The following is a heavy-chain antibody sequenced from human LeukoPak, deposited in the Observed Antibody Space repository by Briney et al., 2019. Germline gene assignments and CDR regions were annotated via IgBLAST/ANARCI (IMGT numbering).Heavy chain of an antibody. CDR2: ISSGGSYI. CDR3: ATSLKVVVDY. Sequence: GGSLRLSCAASGFTFSSYSMNWVRQAPGKGLEWVSSISSGGSYIYYADSVKGRFTISRDNAKNSLYLQMNSLRAEDTAVYYCATSLKVVVDYWGQGTLVTVSS. J-gene: IGHJ4*02. CDR1: GFTFSSYS. V-gene: IGHV3-21*01. D-gene: IGHD6-6*01.